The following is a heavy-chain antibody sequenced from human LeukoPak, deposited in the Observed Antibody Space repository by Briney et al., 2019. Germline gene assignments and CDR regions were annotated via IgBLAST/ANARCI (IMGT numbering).Heavy chain of an antibody. CDR2: VNHTGAT. CDR1: GGSITSSPCH. CDR3: ARSMVTTDRNFDH. D-gene: IGHD2-21*02. Sequence: SETLSLTCTVSGGSITSSPCHWAWIRQPPGRGPEWIGTVNHTGATQYSPSLTSRVTIPLDTSKNQFSLSINSVTAADTAVFYCARSMVTTDRNFDHWGQGTLVTVSS. V-gene: IGHV4-39*07. J-gene: IGHJ4*01.